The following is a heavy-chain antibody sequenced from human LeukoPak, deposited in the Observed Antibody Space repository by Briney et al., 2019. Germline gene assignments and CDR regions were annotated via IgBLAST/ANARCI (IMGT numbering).Heavy chain of an antibody. J-gene: IGHJ6*02. CDR3: ARFPIRKRAMDV. CDR2: IYYVGSP. V-gene: IGHV4-39*01. Sequence: PSETLSLTCSVSGDSIRSGDAYWGRIHQSPLKGLEWIANIYYVGSPHYNPSLNSRRVTMSVDTAKNQFSLTLTSVTAADTAVYYCARFPIRKRAMDVWGQGTTVTVSS. CDR1: GDSIRSGDAY. D-gene: IGHD3-3*02.